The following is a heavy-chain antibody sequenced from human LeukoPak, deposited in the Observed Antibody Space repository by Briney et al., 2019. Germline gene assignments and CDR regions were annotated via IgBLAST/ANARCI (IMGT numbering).Heavy chain of an antibody. J-gene: IGHJ4*02. V-gene: IGHV3-30*02. CDR1: GFSFSAYA. Sequence: GWSLRLSCAASGFSFSAYAMYWVRQAPGKGPEWVALIRYDGINKYYGDSAKGRFTISRDNSKNMLYLQMNSLRAEDTAVYYCVKTGSGWYGDYWGQGARVTVSS. CDR3: VKTGSGWYGDY. D-gene: IGHD6-13*01. CDR2: IRYDGINK.